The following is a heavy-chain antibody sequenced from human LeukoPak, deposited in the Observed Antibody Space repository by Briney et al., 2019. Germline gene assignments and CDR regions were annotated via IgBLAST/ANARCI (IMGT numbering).Heavy chain of an antibody. CDR3: ARDYYYERSGYYYYYMDV. J-gene: IGHJ6*03. CDR2: IYYSWST. V-gene: IGHV4-31*03. Sequence: SETLSLTCTVSGGSISSGGYYWSWIRQHPGKGLEWIGYIYYSWSTYYNPSLKRRVTISVDTSKNQFSLKLSSVTAADTAVYYCARDYYYERSGYYYYYMDVGGKGTTVTVPS. D-gene: IGHD3-22*01. CDR1: GGSISSGGYY.